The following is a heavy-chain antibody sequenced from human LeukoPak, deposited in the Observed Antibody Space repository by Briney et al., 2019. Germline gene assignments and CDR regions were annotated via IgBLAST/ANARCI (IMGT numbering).Heavy chain of an antibody. CDR1: GGSISSGGYS. CDR2: IYHSGST. Sequence: SQTLSLTCAVSGGSISSGGYSWSWIRQPPGKGLEWIGYIYHSGSTNYNPSLKSRVTISVDTSRNQFSLKLSSVTAADTAVYYCARHLDYWGQGTLVTVSS. V-gene: IGHV4-30-2*01. J-gene: IGHJ4*02. CDR3: ARHLDY.